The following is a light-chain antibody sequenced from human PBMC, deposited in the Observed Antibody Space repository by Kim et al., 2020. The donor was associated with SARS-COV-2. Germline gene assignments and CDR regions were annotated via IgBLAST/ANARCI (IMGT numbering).Light chain of an antibody. Sequence: DIQMTQSPSSLSASVGDRVTITCRASQSISGYLNWYQQKPGKAPKLLIYAASSLQSGVPSRFSGSGSGTDFTLTISSLQPEDFATYSCQQSYSTPFTFGGGTKLEI. CDR2: AAS. V-gene: IGKV1-39*01. CDR1: QSISGY. J-gene: IGKJ4*01. CDR3: QQSYSTPFT.